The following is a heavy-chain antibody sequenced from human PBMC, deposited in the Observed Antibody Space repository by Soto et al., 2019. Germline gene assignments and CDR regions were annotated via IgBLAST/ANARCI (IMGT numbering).Heavy chain of an antibody. J-gene: IGHJ1*01. Sequence: QVQLVQSGAEVKKPGASVKVACKASGYKFTTYFIYWVRQAPGQGLEWVGMIHPSGDTGYGQKFRGRVTMTIDTSTTTAYMELRNLTSEDTAIYFSVRGYCTTTPCSGDFQHWGQGTLVTVSS. CDR3: VRGYCTTTPCSGDFQH. CDR1: GYKFTTYF. V-gene: IGHV1-46*01. CDR2: IHPSGDT. D-gene: IGHD2-8*01.